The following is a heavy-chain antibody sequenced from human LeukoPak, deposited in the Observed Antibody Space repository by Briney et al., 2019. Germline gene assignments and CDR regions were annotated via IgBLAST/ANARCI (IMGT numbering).Heavy chain of an antibody. Sequence: GGSLRLSCAASGFTFSSYAMSWVRQAPGKGLGWVSAISGSGGSTYYADSVKGRFTISRDNSKNTLYLQMNSLRAEDTAVYYCAKFEHCSSTSCYRTLDYWGQGTLVTVSS. V-gene: IGHV3-23*01. CDR1: GFTFSSYA. CDR2: ISGSGGST. CDR3: AKFEHCSSTSCYRTLDY. D-gene: IGHD2-2*02. J-gene: IGHJ4*02.